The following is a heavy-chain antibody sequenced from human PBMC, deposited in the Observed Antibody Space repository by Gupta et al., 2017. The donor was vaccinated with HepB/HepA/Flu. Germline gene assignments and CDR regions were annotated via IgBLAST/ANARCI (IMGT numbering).Heavy chain of an antibody. CDR1: GYTFANYW. Sequence: VQLVQSGAEVKKPGESLKISCKAYGYTFANYWIGWVRQMPGKGLEWVGIVYPDESDPRYSPSFQGHVTISVDKSISTAYLQWSSLKASDTAMYYCARQRFFDYWGQGTLGTVSS. V-gene: IGHV5-51*01. D-gene: IGHD4-17*01. CDR3: ARQRFFDY. CDR2: VYPDESDP. J-gene: IGHJ4*02.